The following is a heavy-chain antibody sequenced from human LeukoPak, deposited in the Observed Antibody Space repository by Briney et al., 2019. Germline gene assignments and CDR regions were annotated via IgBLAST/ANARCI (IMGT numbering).Heavy chain of an antibody. J-gene: IGHJ5*02. Sequence: ASVKVSCKASGYTFTSYYMHWVRQAPGQGLEWMGIINPSGGSTSYAQKLQGRVTMTTDTSTSTAYMELRSLRSDDTAVYYCARGSWCSSTSCRNWFDPWGQGTLVTVSS. CDR3: ARGSWCSSTSCRNWFDP. D-gene: IGHD2-2*01. V-gene: IGHV1-46*01. CDR2: INPSGGST. CDR1: GYTFTSYY.